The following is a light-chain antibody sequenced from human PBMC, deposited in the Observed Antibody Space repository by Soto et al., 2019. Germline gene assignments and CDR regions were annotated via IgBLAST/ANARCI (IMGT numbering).Light chain of an antibody. CDR1: QSLLHSSNNKNY. CDR2: WAS. V-gene: IGKV4-1*01. CDR3: QQYGGMWT. J-gene: IGKJ5*01. Sequence: DIVMTQSPDSLAVSLGERATINCKSSQSLLHSSNNKNYLAWYQQKAGQPPKLLIYWASTRESGVPDRFSGSGSGTDFTLTINGLEAEDFAVYFCQQYGGMWTFGQGTRLEIK.